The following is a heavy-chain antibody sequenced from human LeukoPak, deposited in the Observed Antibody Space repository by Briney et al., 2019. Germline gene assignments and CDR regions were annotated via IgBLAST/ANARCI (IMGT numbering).Heavy chain of an antibody. CDR3: ATDFIAAAGTY. CDR2: VDPEDGET. CDR1: GYTFTDYY. D-gene: IGHD6-13*01. Sequence: ASVKISCKVSGYTFTDYYMHWVQQAPGKGLEWMGLVDPEDGETIYAEKFQGRVTIAADTSTDTAYMELSSLRSEDTAVYYCATDFIAAAGTYWGQGTLVTVSS. V-gene: IGHV1-69-2*01. J-gene: IGHJ4*02.